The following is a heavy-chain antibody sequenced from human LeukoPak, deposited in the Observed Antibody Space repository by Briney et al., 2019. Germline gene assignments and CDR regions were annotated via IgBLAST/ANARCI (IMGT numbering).Heavy chain of an antibody. CDR1: GFTFDDYA. D-gene: IGHD1-7*01. CDR3: AKYRWNWGY. Sequence: GGSLRLSCAASGFTFDDYAMHWVRQAPGKGLEWVSGISWNSGSIGYADSVKGRFTISRDNSKNTLYLQMNSLRAEDTAVYYCAKYRWNWGYWGQGTLVTVSS. V-gene: IGHV3-9*01. CDR2: ISWNSGSI. J-gene: IGHJ4*02.